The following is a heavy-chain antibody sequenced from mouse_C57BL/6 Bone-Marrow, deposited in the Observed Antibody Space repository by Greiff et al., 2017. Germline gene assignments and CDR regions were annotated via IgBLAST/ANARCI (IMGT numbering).Heavy chain of an antibody. CDR3: ARGYDYDYAMDY. J-gene: IGHJ4*01. CDR2: INPNYGTT. V-gene: IGHV1-39*01. D-gene: IGHD2-4*01. CDR1: GYSFTDYN. Sequence: VQLKQSGPELVKPGASVKISCKASGYSFTDYNLNWVKQSNGKSLEWIGVINPNYGTTSYNQKFKGKDTLTVDQSSSTSDMQLNSLTSEDSEVYYGARGYDYDYAMDYWGQGTSVPVSS.